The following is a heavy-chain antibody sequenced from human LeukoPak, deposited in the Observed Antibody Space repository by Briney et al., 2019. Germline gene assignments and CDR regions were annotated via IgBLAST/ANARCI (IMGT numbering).Heavy chain of an antibody. CDR2: ISGSGGST. Sequence: GGPLRLSCAASGFTFSSYAMSWVRQAPGKGLEWVSAISGSGGSTYYAGSVKGRFTISRDNSKNTLYLQMNSLRAEDTAVYYCAKDKRSGIAVAGDYWGQGTLVTVSS. J-gene: IGHJ4*02. CDR3: AKDKRSGIAVAGDY. V-gene: IGHV3-23*01. CDR1: GFTFSSYA. D-gene: IGHD6-19*01.